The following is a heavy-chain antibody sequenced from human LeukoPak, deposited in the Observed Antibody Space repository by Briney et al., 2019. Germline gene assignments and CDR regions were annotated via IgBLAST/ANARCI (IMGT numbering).Heavy chain of an antibody. J-gene: IGHJ6*02. CDR1: GFVFSDYG. CDR3: ARDHWVTMVRGVIPLYGLDV. Sequence: GGSLRLSCAPSGFVFSDYGMHWVRQAPGKGLEWVAVIWYDGSNKYYAVSVKGRFTISRDNSKNTLYLQMTSLRAEDTAVYYCARDHWVTMVRGVIPLYGLDVWGQGSTVTVSS. V-gene: IGHV3-33*01. CDR2: IWYDGSNK. D-gene: IGHD3-10*01.